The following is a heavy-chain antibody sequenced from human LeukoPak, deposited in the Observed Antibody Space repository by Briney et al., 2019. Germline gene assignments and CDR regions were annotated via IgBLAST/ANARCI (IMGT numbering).Heavy chain of an antibody. CDR1: GGTFSSYA. CDR2: IIPIFGTA. V-gene: IGHV1-69*13. D-gene: IGHD1-26*01. J-gene: IGHJ4*02. Sequence: SVKVSCKASGGTFSSYAISWVRQAPGQGLEWMGGIIPIFGTANYAQKFQGRVTITADESTSTAYMELSSLRSEDTAVYYCARDLGGSSAEPDYWGQGTLVTVSS. CDR3: ARDLGGSSAEPDY.